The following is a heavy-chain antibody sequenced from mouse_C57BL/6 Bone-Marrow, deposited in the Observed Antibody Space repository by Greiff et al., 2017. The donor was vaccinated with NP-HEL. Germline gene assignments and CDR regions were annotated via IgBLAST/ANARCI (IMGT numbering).Heavy chain of an antibody. CDR2: IWTGGGT. V-gene: IGHV2-9-1*01. CDR3: ARKDYYGSSYWYFDV. D-gene: IGHD1-1*01. J-gene: IGHJ1*03. Sequence: VQLQESGPGLVAPSQCLSITCTVSGFSLTSYAISWVRQPPGKGLEWLGVIWTGGGTNYNSALISRLSISKDNSKSQVFLKMNSLQTDDTARYYCARKDYYGSSYWYFDVWGTGTTVTVSS. CDR1: GFSLTSYA.